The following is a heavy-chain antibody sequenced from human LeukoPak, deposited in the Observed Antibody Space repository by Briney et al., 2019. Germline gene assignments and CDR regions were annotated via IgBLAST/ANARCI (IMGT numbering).Heavy chain of an antibody. CDR3: AKVADTAMVPVCYFDY. D-gene: IGHD5-18*01. CDR1: GFTFSSYA. CDR2: ISGSGGST. Sequence: PGGSLRLSCAASGFTFSSYAMSWVRQAPGKGLEWVSVISGSGGSTYYADSVKGRFTISRDNSKNTLYLQMNSLRAEDTAVYYCAKVADTAMVPVCYFDYWGQGTLVTVSS. V-gene: IGHV3-23*01. J-gene: IGHJ4*02.